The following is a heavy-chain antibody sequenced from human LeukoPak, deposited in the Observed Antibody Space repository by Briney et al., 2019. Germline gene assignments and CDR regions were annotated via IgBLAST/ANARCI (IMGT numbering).Heavy chain of an antibody. CDR1: GFIFSSYV. Sequence: GGSLRLSCAASGFIFSSYVMSWVRQAPGKGLEWVSAISGSGGSTYYADSVKGRFTISRDNSKNTLYLQMNSLRAEDTAVYYCAKDPTEYYDFWSGYFHDAFDIWGQGTMVTVSS. CDR2: ISGSGGST. J-gene: IGHJ3*02. D-gene: IGHD3-3*01. CDR3: AKDPTEYYDFWSGYFHDAFDI. V-gene: IGHV3-23*01.